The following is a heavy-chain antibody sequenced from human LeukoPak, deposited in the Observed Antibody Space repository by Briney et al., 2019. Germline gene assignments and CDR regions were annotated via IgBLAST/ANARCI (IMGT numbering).Heavy chain of an antibody. CDR3: XXXHGSGWQATYYFDY. J-gene: IGHJ4*02. V-gene: IGHV3-23*01. CDR2: ISGSGGRT. CDR1: GFTFSSYA. Sequence: GGSLRLSCAASGFTFSSYAMSWVRQAPGKGLEWVSAISGSGGRTYCADSVKGRFTISRDNSKNTLYLQMNSLRAEDTAVYYCXXXHGSGWQATYYFDYWGQGTLVTVSS. D-gene: IGHD6-19*01.